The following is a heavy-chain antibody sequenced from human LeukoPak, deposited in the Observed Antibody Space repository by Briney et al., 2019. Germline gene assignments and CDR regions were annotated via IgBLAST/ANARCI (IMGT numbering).Heavy chain of an antibody. J-gene: IGHJ4*02. CDR3: ARSYWAPYWGGDCYPHEYYFDY. CDR2: ISAYNVNT. Sequence: ASVKVSCKASGYTLTSYGISWVRQAPGQGLEWMGWISAYNVNTNYVQKLQGRVTMTTDTSTSTAYIELRSLRSDDTAVYYWARSYWAPYWGGDCYPHEYYFDYWGQGTLVTVSS. D-gene: IGHD2-21*02. V-gene: IGHV1-18*01. CDR1: GYTLTSYG.